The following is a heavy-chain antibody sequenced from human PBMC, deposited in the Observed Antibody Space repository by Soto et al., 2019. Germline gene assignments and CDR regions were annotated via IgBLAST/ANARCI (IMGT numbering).Heavy chain of an antibody. CDR1: GGSISSSSYY. V-gene: IGHV4-39*01. J-gene: IGHJ4*02. Sequence: SETLSLTCTVSGGSISSSSYYWGWIRQPPGKGLEWIGSIYYSGSTYYNPSLKSRVTISVDTSKNQFSLKLSSVTAADTAVYYCARRPRAYCGGDCYSPFDYWGQGTLVTVSS. CDR3: ARRPRAYCGGDCYSPFDY. CDR2: IYYSGST. D-gene: IGHD2-21*01.